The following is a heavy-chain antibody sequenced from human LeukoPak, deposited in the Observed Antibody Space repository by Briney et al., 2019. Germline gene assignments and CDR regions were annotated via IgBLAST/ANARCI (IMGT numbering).Heavy chain of an antibody. D-gene: IGHD6-13*01. Sequence: GESLKISCKGSGYSFTSYWICWVRQMPGKGLEWMGIIYPGDSDTRYSPSFQGQVTISADKSISTAYLQWSSLKASDTAMYYCARESNSSIWRYDAFDIWGQGTMVTVSS. CDR2: IYPGDSDT. J-gene: IGHJ3*02. CDR1: GYSFTSYW. CDR3: ARESNSSIWRYDAFDI. V-gene: IGHV5-51*01.